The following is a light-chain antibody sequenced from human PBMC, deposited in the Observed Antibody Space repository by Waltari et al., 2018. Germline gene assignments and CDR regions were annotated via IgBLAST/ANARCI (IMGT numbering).Light chain of an antibody. CDR1: RSNIGAGDT. Sequence: QPVPPQPPPLSGAPPQTATIPSTGRRSNIGAGDTVHSYPQLPETAPQLLIYGNSNRPSGVPDRFSGSKSGTSASLAITGLQAEDEADYYCQSYDSSLSGYVFGTGTKVTVL. CDR2: GNS. CDR3: QSYDSSLSGYV. J-gene: IGLJ1*01. V-gene: IGLV1-40*01.